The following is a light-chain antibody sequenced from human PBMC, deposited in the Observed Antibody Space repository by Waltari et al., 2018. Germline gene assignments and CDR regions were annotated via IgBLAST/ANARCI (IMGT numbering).Light chain of an antibody. V-gene: IGKV2-28*01. Sequence: DIVMTQSPLSLSVTPGEPASISCRSRQSLLKSNGSIYLDWYLQKPGQSPQLLIYLGSNRASGVPDRFSGSGSATDFTLKISRVEAEDVGTYYCMQALESPLTFGGGTRVEIK. J-gene: IGKJ4*01. CDR1: QSLLKSNGSIY. CDR3: MQALESPLT. CDR2: LGS.